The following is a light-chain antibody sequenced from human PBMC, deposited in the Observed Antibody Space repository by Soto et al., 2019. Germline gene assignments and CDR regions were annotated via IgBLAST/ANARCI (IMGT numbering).Light chain of an antibody. CDR1: QSVSSS. V-gene: IGKV3-11*01. CDR3: QQRSIWPLT. J-gene: IGKJ4*01. Sequence: EIVLTQSPATLSLSPGERATLLCRASQSVSSSLAWYQQKPGQPPRLLIYDASNRATGIPDRFSGSGSGTDFTLTISNLEPEDSAVYYCQQRSIWPLTFGGGTKVDIK. CDR2: DAS.